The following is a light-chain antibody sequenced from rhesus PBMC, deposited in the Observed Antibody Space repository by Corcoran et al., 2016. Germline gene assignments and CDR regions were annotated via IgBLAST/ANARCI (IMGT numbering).Light chain of an antibody. J-gene: IGKJ1*01. Sequence: EIVLTQSPATLSLSPGERATLSCRASQSVSSSLAWYQQKPGQAPRLLIYDASSRATGIPDRFSGSGSGTEFTLTISSREPEDFGVYYCQQYSNWPQTFGQGTKVEIK. CDR1: QSVSSS. CDR3: QQYSNWPQT. CDR2: DAS. V-gene: IGKV3-42*02.